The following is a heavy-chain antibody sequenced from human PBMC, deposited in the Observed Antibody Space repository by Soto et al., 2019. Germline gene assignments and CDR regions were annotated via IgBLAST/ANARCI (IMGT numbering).Heavy chain of an antibody. J-gene: IGHJ5*02. CDR1: GVSISSGGYY. D-gene: IGHD6-13*01. V-gene: IGHV4-31*03. CDR2: IYYSGST. Sequence: QVQLQESGPGLVKPSQTLSLTCTVSGVSISSGGYYWSWIRQHPGKGLEWIGYIYYSGSTYYNPSLKSRVTISVDTSKNQFSLKLSSVTAADTAVYYCARGAHYSSPFRWFDPWGQGTLVTVSS. CDR3: ARGAHYSSPFRWFDP.